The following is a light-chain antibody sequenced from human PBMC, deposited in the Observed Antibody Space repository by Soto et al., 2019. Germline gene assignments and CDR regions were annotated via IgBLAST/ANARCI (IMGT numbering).Light chain of an antibody. J-gene: IGKJ4*01. V-gene: IGKV1-9*01. Sequence: IQLTQSPSSLSASVGDRVTLTCRASQGISSYLAWYQQKPGKAPKLLIYVTSTLQTGVPSRFSGSGSGTDLTLTISSLQPEDSATYYCQQLSIYPLTFGGGTKVDIK. CDR2: VTS. CDR3: QQLSIYPLT. CDR1: QGISSY.